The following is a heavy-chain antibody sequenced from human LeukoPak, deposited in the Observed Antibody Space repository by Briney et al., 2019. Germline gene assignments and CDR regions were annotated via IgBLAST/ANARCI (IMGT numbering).Heavy chain of an antibody. J-gene: IGHJ4*02. CDR3: ARAGYSNYDLDY. D-gene: IGHD4-11*01. Sequence: SETLSLTCTVSGSSISSYYWSWIRQPPGKGLEWIGYIYYSGSTYYNPSLKSRVTISVDTSKNQFSLKLSSVTAADTAVYYCARAGYSNYDLDYWGQGTLVTVSS. CDR1: GSSISSYY. V-gene: IGHV4-59*08. CDR2: IYYSGST.